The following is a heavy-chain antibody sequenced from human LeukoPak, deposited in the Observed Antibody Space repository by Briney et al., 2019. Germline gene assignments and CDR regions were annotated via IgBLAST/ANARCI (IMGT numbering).Heavy chain of an antibody. V-gene: IGHV3-64*01. CDR1: GFTFSSYA. J-gene: IGHJ3*02. Sequence: GGSLRLSCAASGFTFSSYAMHWVRQAPGKGPEYVSAISSNGGSTYYANSVKGRFTISRDNSKNMLYLQMGSLRAEDMAVYHCARDKDPYGSGSSMRAFDIWGQGTMVTVSS. CDR3: ARDKDPYGSGSSMRAFDI. D-gene: IGHD3-10*01. CDR2: ISSNGGST.